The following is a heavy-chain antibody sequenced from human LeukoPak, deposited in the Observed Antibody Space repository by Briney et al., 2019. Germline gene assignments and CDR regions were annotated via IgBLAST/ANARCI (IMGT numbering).Heavy chain of an antibody. CDR1: GGSISSGSYY. CDR2: IYTSGST. D-gene: IGHD2-8*01. J-gene: IGHJ6*03. V-gene: IGHV4-61*02. CDR3: AARGMVYATYYYMDV. Sequence: SETLSLTCTVSGGSISSGSYYWSWIRQPAGKGLEWIGRIYTSGSTNYNPSLKSRVTISVDTSKNQFSLKLSSVTAADTAVYYCAARGMVYATYYYMDVWGKGTTVTVSS.